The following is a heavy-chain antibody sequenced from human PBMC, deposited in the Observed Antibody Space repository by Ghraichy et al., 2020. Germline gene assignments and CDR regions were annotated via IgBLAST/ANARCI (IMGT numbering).Heavy chain of an antibody. CDR2: ISGSGGST. CDR1: GFTFSSYA. D-gene: IGHD2-15*01. CDR3: AKEQFSVVAAPQIAFDI. J-gene: IGHJ3*02. Sequence: GVLRLSCAASGFTFSSYAMSWVRQAPGKGLEWVSAISGSGGSTYYADSVKGRFTISRDNSKNTLYLQMNSLRAEETAVYYCAKEQFSVVAAPQIAFDIWGQGTMVTVSS. V-gene: IGHV3-23*01.